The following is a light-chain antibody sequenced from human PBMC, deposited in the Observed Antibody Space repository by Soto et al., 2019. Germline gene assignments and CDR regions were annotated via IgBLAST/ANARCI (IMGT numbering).Light chain of an antibody. CDR2: EGS. V-gene: IGLV2-23*01. CDR3: SSYSRSSTLV. CDR1: DSDVGTYNL. J-gene: IGLJ2*01. Sequence: QSVLTQPASVSGSPGQSLTISCTGTDSDVGTYNLVSWYQQYSGKAPKLIIYEGSKRPSGVSDRFSGSKSGNRASLTISGLQAEDEADYYCSSYSRSSTLVFGGGTKLTVL.